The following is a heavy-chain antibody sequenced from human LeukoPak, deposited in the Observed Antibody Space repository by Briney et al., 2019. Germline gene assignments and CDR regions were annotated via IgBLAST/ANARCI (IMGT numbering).Heavy chain of an antibody. V-gene: IGHV3-30*02. CDR2: IRYDGSNK. D-gene: IGHD6-13*01. CDR3: AKVSGDSSRTAEYFQH. Sequence: SGGSLRLSCAASGFTFSSYGMHWVRQAPGKGLEWVAFIRYDGSNKYYADSVKGRFTISRDNSKNTLYLQMNSLRAEDTAVYYCAKVSGDSSRTAEYFQHWGQGTLVTVSS. J-gene: IGHJ1*01. CDR1: GFTFSSYG.